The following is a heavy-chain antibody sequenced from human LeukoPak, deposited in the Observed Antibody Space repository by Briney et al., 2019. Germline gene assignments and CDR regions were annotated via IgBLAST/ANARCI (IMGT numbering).Heavy chain of an antibody. D-gene: IGHD6-19*01. CDR1: GFIFSTYG. Sequence: PGGSLRLSCAASGFIFSTYGMHWVRQAPGKGLEWVAVISYHGNNKYYADSVKGRFTISRDNSKNTLYLQMNSLRAEDTAVYYCARDTWVQAVAGGQYPSDNWFDPWGQGTLVTVSS. CDR3: ARDTWVQAVAGGQYPSDNWFDP. V-gene: IGHV3-30*03. J-gene: IGHJ5*02. CDR2: ISYHGNNK.